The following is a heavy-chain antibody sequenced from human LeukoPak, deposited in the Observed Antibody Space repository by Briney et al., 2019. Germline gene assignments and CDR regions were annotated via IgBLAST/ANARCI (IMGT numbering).Heavy chain of an antibody. CDR1: AYTFRTYA. CDR3: ASSWYRAFDI. J-gene: IGHJ3*02. V-gene: IGHV3-30-3*01. CDR2: ISYDGYDK. Sequence: PGRSLRLSCAASAYTFRTYAMHWVRQAPGKGLEWMAFISYDGYDKYYADSVKGRFTISRDNSKNTLYLQMNSLRPEDTAVYYCASSWYRAFDIWGQGTMVTVSS. D-gene: IGHD6-13*01.